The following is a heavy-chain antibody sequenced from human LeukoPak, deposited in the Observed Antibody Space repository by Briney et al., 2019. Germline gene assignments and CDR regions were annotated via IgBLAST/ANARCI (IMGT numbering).Heavy chain of an antibody. CDR2: ISSSGGST. CDR3: ARADEVAAATIGPAGY. J-gene: IGHJ4*02. CDR1: RFTFSSYA. Sequence: GGSLRLSCAASRFTFSSYAMSWVRQAPGKGLEWVSAISSSGGSTYCADSVKGRFTISRDNSKNTLYLQMNSLRAEDTAVYYCARADEVAAATIGPAGYWGQGTPVTVSS. V-gene: IGHV3-23*01. D-gene: IGHD2-2*01.